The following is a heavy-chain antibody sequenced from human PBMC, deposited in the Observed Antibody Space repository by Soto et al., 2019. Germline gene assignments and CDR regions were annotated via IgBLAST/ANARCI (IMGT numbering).Heavy chain of an antibody. Sequence: TLSLTCVISGDSVSSNSAGWNWIRQSPSRGLEWLGRTYYKSKWNNDYALSVKSRITINPDTSKNQFSLHLYSVTPEDTAVYYCTGITWFRGMDVWGQGTPVTVSS. CDR2: TYYKSKWNN. D-gene: IGHD3-10*01. CDR1: GDSVSSNSAG. V-gene: IGHV6-1*01. CDR3: TGITWFRGMDV. J-gene: IGHJ6*02.